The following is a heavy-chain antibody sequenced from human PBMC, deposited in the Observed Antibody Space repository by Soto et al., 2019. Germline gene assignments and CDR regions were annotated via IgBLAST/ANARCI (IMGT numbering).Heavy chain of an antibody. Sequence: QVQLQESGPGLVKPSETLSLTCTVSGGSISSYYWSWIRQPPGKGLEWIGYIYYSGSTNYNPSLKSRGTISVDTSKNQFSLKLSSVTAADTAVYYCARQGGSYSSFDYWGQGTLVTVSS. CDR2: IYYSGST. J-gene: IGHJ4*02. CDR3: ARQGGSYSSFDY. D-gene: IGHD1-26*01. CDR1: GGSISSYY. V-gene: IGHV4-59*08.